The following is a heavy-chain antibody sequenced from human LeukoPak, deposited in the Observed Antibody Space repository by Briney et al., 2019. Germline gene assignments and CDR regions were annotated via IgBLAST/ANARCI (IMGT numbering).Heavy chain of an antibody. J-gene: IGHJ5*02. Sequence: ASVKVSCKASGYSSTNYGISWVRQAPGQGLEWMGWIHIYRGNTNYAQKFQGRVTMTTDTSTSTVYMEVRGLRSDDTAMYYCAREKSGYSYGYDPNWFDPWGQGTLVTVSS. CDR2: IHIYRGNT. CDR3: AREKSGYSYGYDPNWFDP. V-gene: IGHV1-18*01. D-gene: IGHD5-18*01. CDR1: GYSSTNYG.